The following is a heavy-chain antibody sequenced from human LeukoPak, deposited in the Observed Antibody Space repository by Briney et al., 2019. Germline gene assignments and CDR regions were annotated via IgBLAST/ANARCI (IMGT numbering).Heavy chain of an antibody. J-gene: IGHJ5*02. Sequence: SETLSLMCTASGDSISSSSYYWGWIRQPPGKGLEWIGSIYYSGSTYYNPSLKSRVTVSVDTSKNQFSLKLSSVTAADTAVYYCARLWRNIANHWGQGTLVTVSS. V-gene: IGHV4-39*01. CDR3: ARLWRNIANH. CDR1: GDSISSSSYY. CDR2: IYYSGST. D-gene: IGHD3-3*01.